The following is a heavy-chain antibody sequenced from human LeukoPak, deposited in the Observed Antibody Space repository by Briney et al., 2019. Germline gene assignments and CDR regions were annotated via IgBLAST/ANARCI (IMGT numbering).Heavy chain of an antibody. J-gene: IGHJ4*02. V-gene: IGHV3-48*01. D-gene: IGHD6-19*01. Sequence: GGSLRLSCAASGFTFSSYSMNWVRQAPGKGLEWVSYISSSGSTIYYADSVKGRFTISRDNAKNSLYLQMNSLRAEDTAVYYCATSSGSVLWYFDYWGQGTLVTVSS. CDR1: GFTFSSYS. CDR2: ISSSGSTI. CDR3: ATSSGSVLWYFDY.